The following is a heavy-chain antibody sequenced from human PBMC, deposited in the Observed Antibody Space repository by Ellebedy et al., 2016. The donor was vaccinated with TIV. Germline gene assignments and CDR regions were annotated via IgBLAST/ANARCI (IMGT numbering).Heavy chain of an antibody. V-gene: IGHV4-59*08. CDR2: IYYSGSS. Sequence: SETLSLTCNVSGGSISDYSWTWIRQPPGKGLEWIGYIYYSGSSNYKPSLKSRVTISVDTSKNQFSLKLNSVTAADTAIYFCARVHWNDVPYYAMDVWGQGTTVTVS. D-gene: IGHD1-1*01. CDR1: GGSISDYS. J-gene: IGHJ6*02. CDR3: ARVHWNDVPYYAMDV.